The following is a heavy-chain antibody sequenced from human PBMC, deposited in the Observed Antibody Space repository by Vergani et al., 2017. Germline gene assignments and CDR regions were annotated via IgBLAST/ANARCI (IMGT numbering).Heavy chain of an antibody. CDR1: GFTFSSYS. D-gene: IGHD2-21*02. CDR2: IKFPPGEI. V-gene: IGHV3-21*01. Sequence: EVQLVESGGGLVKSGGSLRLSCAASGFTFSSYSMNWVRQAPGRGLEWISSIKFPPGEIFYADSVKGRFTISRDNAKNSLCLQMNSLRAEDTAVYYCARVDGVVTAPFDYWGQGTLVTVSS. CDR3: ARVDGVVTAPFDY. J-gene: IGHJ4*02.